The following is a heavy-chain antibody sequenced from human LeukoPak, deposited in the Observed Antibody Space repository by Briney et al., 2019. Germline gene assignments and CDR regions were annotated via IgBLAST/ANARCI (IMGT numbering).Heavy chain of an antibody. V-gene: IGHV1-18*04. D-gene: IGHD3-10*01. CDR2: XXXXNGNT. J-gene: IGHJ1*01. CDR3: ATYFYGWGTKGVTYFHH. Sequence: ASVKVSCKASGYTFTSYGISWVRQAPGQGLEWXXXXXXXNGNTNYAQKLQGRITMTTDTSTSTAYKELRSLKSDDTAVYYCATYFYGWGTKGVTYFHHWGQGTLVTVSS. CDR1: GYTFTSYG.